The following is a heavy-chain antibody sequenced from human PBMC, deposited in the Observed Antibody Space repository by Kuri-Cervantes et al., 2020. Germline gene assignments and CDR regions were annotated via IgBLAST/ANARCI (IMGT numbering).Heavy chain of an antibody. Sequence: GESLKISCAASGLTVSSNYMSWVRQAPGKGLEWVSSISSTSSYIYYADSVKGRFTISRDNAKNSLYLQMNSLRAEDTAVYYCARLRFYGMDVWGQGTTVTVSS. CDR2: ISSTSSYI. V-gene: IGHV3-21*01. CDR3: ARLRFYGMDV. D-gene: IGHD4-17*01. CDR1: GLTVSSNY. J-gene: IGHJ6*02.